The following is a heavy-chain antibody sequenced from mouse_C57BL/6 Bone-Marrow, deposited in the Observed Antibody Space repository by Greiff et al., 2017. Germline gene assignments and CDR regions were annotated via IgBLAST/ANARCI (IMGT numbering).Heavy chain of an antibody. J-gene: IGHJ2*01. D-gene: IGHD1-1*01. CDR2: INYDGSST. CDR1: GFTFSDYY. Sequence: DVKLVESEGGLVQPGSSMKLSCTASGFTFSDYYMAWVRQVPEKGLEWVANINYDGSSTYYLDSLKSRFIISRDNAKNILYLQMSSLKSEDTATYYCARVATVVATLDYWGQGTTLTVSS. CDR3: ARVATVVATLDY. V-gene: IGHV5-16*01.